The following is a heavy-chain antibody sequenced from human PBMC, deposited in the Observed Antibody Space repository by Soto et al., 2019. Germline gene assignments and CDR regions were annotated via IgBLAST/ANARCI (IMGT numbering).Heavy chain of an antibody. CDR1: GFTFSSYA. CDR3: ARDRRGAPYYGMDV. J-gene: IGHJ6*02. CDR2: ISYDGSNK. Sequence: QVQLVESGGGVVQPGRSPRLSCAASGFTFSSYAMHWVRQAPGKGLEWVAVISYDGSNKYYADSVKGRFTISRDNSKNMLYLQMNSLRAEDTAVYYCARDRRGAPYYGMDVWGQGTTVTVSS. V-gene: IGHV3-30-3*01. D-gene: IGHD5-12*01.